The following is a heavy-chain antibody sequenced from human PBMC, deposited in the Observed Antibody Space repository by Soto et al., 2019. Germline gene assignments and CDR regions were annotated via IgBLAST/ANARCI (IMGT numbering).Heavy chain of an antibody. J-gene: IGHJ4*02. Sequence: QVQLQQWGAGLLKPSETLSLTCAVYGGSFSGYYWSWIRQPPGKGLEWIGEINHSGSTNYNPSLKSRVTISVDTSKNQFSLKLSSVTAADTAVYYCGKTRGYSYGWTQRGYYFDYWGQGTLVTVSS. CDR1: GGSFSGYY. D-gene: IGHD5-18*01. V-gene: IGHV4-34*01. CDR2: INHSGST. CDR3: GKTRGYSYGWTQRGYYFDY.